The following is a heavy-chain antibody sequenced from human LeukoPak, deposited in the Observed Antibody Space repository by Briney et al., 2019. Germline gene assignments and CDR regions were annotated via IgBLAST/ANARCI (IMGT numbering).Heavy chain of an antibody. CDR1: GYTFTGYY. Sequence: GASVKVSCKASGYTFTGYYMLWVRQAPGQGLEWMGWINPNSGGPNYAQKLQGRVTMTRGTAISTAYMELSRLRSCDPAGDFCARGLRWFGELLNYYFDYWGEGTLVTVSS. J-gene: IGHJ4*02. CDR2: INPNSGGP. D-gene: IGHD3-10*01. CDR3: ARGLRWFGELLNYYFDY. V-gene: IGHV1-2*02.